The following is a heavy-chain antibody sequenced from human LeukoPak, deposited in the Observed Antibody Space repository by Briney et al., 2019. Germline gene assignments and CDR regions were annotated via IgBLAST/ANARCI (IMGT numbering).Heavy chain of an antibody. D-gene: IGHD1-1*01. V-gene: IGHV3-21*01. CDR3: ARGGTSWFDP. J-gene: IGHJ5*02. CDR1: GFTFSSYS. CDR2: ISSSSSYI. Sequence: SGGSLRLSCAASGFTFSSYSMNWVRQAPGKGLEWVSSISSSSSYIYYADSVKGRFTISRDNAKNSPYLQMNSLRAEDTAVYYCARGGTSWFDPWGQGTLVTVSS.